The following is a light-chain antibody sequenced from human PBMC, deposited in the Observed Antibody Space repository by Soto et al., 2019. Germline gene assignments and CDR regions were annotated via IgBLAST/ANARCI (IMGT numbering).Light chain of an antibody. V-gene: IGKV3-20*01. Sequence: EIVLTQSPGTLSLSPGERATLSCRASQSVSSSYLAWYQQKPGQAPRLLIYGASSRATGIPDRFSGSGSGTDLTLTISRLEPEAFAVYYCQQYGNSPLTFGGGTKVESK. J-gene: IGKJ4*01. CDR1: QSVSSSY. CDR2: GAS. CDR3: QQYGNSPLT.